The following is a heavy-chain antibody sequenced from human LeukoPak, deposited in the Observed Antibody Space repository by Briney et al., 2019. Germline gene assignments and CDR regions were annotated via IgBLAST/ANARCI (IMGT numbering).Heavy chain of an antibody. CDR1: GYTFTSYG. J-gene: IGHJ6*02. CDR3: ARDRWEHIVVVTTNYYYYGMDV. D-gene: IGHD2-21*02. CDR2: IIPIFGTA. Sequence: SVKVSCKASGYTFTSYGISWVRQAPGQGLEWMGGIIPIFGTANYAQKFQGRVTITADESTSTAYMELSSLRSEDTAVYYCARDRWEHIVVVTTNYYYYGMDVWGQGTTVTVSS. V-gene: IGHV1-69*13.